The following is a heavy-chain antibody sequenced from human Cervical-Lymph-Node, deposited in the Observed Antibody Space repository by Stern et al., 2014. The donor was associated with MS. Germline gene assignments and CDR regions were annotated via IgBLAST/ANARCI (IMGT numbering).Heavy chain of an antibody. Sequence: QVQLQESGPGLLKPSQTLSLTCTVSGGSINSGDYNWSWIRQQPGKGLEWFGHINYSVSTNYNPSLRSRVSISADTSKNQVSLKLTSVTAADTAIYYCAREHDFWSGPFDYWGQGTLVTVSS. CDR2: INYSVST. D-gene: IGHD3-3*01. CDR1: GGSINSGDYN. V-gene: IGHV4-31*03. CDR3: AREHDFWSGPFDY. J-gene: IGHJ4*02.